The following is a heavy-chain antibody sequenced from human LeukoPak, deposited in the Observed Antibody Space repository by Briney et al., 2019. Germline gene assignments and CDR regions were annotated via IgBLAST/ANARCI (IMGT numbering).Heavy chain of an antibody. Sequence: GGTLRLSCAASGFTFSDYGMTWVRQAPGKGLEWVSTISDGGTITYYADSVKGRFTISRDNSKNTLFLQMSSLRADDTAVYYCAKSRGSGSNMARGVNFDYWGQGTLVTVSS. D-gene: IGHD3-10*01. CDR3: AKSRGSGSNMARGVNFDY. CDR1: GFTFSDYG. J-gene: IGHJ4*02. CDR2: ISDGGTIT. V-gene: IGHV3-23*01.